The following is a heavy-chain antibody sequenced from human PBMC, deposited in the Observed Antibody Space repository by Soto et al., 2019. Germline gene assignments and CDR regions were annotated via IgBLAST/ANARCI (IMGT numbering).Heavy chain of an antibody. J-gene: IGHJ4*02. D-gene: IGHD2-15*01. CDR3: AKDRACSGGSCYYNY. CDR1: GFTFSSYA. V-gene: IGHV3-23*01. CDR2: ISGSGGTT. Sequence: EVQLLESGGGLVQPGGSLRLSCAASGFTFSSYAMKWVRQAPGKGLEWVSAISGSGGTTYYADSVKGRFTISRDNSKNTLYLQMNSLRVEDTAVYYCAKDRACSGGSCYYNYWGQGTLLTVSS.